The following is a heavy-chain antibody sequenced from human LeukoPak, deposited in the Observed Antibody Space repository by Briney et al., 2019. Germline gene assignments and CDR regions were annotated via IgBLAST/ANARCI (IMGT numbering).Heavy chain of an antibody. CDR1: GYTFTSYY. V-gene: IGHV1-46*01. Sequence: ASVKVSCKASGYTFTSYYMHWVRQVPGQGLEWMGIINPSGGSTSYAQKFRGRVTMTRDTSTSTVYMELSSLRSEDTAVYYCARGSKEYYFDYWGQGTLVTVSS. J-gene: IGHJ4*02. CDR3: ARGSKEYYFDY. D-gene: IGHD2/OR15-2a*01. CDR2: INPSGGST.